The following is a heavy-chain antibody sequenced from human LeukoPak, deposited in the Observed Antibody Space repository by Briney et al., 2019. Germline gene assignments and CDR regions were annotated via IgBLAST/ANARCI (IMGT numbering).Heavy chain of an antibody. V-gene: IGHV3-74*01. CDR1: GFTFSSTW. Sequence: GGSLRLSCAASGFTFSSTWMNWVRQGPGKGLEWVSRITSDGSSTIYADSVKGRFTISRDNSRNTLYLEIHSLRAEDAAVYNCAKDHNYASGSSYLVGPHYYYMDVWGKGTTVTISS. CDR2: ITSDGSST. D-gene: IGHD3-10*01. J-gene: IGHJ6*03. CDR3: AKDHNYASGSSYLVGPHYYYMDV.